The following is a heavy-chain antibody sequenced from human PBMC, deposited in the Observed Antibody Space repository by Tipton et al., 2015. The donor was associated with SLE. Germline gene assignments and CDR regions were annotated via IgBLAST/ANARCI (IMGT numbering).Heavy chain of an antibody. Sequence: TLSLTCTVSGGSISGYYWSWIRQPPGKGLEWIAYIHSSGSTNYNPSLKSRVTISADTSKNQFSLKLGSVTAADTAVYYCASGPLHDFWSGYEAAWGQGTLVSVSS. CDR3: ASGPLHDFWSGYEAA. J-gene: IGHJ5*02. D-gene: IGHD3-3*01. CDR1: GGSISGYY. V-gene: IGHV4-59*01. CDR2: IHSSGST.